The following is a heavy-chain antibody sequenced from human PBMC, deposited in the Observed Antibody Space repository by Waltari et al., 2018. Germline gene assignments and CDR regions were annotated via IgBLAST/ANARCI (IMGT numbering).Heavy chain of an antibody. CDR2: IKSTVDGWTT. Sequence: EVQLVESGGGLVKPGGSLRLSCSASGFPFSKAWMNWMRQAPGKGLEWVGRIKSTVDGWTTDEAAPVQGRVTISRDDSKNTLYLQMSSLRTEDTAVYYCLFVDTALIIPDVFDLWGQGTLVTVSS. D-gene: IGHD5-18*01. CDR3: LFVDTALIIPDVFDL. J-gene: IGHJ3*01. CDR1: GFPFSKAW. V-gene: IGHV3-15*01.